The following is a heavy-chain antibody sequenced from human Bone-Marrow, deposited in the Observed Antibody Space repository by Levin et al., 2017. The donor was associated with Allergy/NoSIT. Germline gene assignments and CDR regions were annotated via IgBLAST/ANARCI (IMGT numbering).Heavy chain of an antibody. V-gene: IGHV5-51*01. Sequence: GESLKISCKGSGYSFTSYWIGWVRQMPGKGLEWMGIIYPGDSDTRYSPSFQGQVTISADKSISTAYLQWSSLKASDTAMYYCARHAPPYQLLHYYYYMDVWGKGTTVTVSS. CDR3: ARHAPPYQLLHYYYYMDV. J-gene: IGHJ6*03. D-gene: IGHD2-2*01. CDR2: IYPGDSDT. CDR1: GYSFTSYW.